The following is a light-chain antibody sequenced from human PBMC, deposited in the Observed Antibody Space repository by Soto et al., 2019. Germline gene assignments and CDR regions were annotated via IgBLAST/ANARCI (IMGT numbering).Light chain of an antibody. V-gene: IGKV3-20*01. CDR2: DAY. CDR1: QTVRNNY. Sequence: EFVLTQSPGTLSLSPGERATLSCRASQTVRNNYLAWYQQKPGQAHRLLIYDAYSRATGIPDRFSGGGSGTDFTLTIRRLEPEDFAVYYCQQFSSYPLTFGGGNKVDIK. J-gene: IGKJ4*01. CDR3: QQFSSYPLT.